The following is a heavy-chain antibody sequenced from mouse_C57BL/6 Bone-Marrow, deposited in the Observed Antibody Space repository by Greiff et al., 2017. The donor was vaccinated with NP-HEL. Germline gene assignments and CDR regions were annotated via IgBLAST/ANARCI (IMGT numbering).Heavy chain of an antibody. V-gene: IGHV5-15*01. CDR1: GFTFSDYG. CDR3: ARLITTVVATDWYFDV. J-gene: IGHJ1*03. Sequence: EVQGVESGGGLVQPGGSLKLSCAASGFTFSDYGMAWVRQAPRKGPEWVAFISNLAYSIYYADTVTGRFTISSENAKNTLYLEMSSLRSEDTAMYYCARLITTVVATDWYFDVWGTGTTVTVSS. D-gene: IGHD1-1*01. CDR2: ISNLAYSI.